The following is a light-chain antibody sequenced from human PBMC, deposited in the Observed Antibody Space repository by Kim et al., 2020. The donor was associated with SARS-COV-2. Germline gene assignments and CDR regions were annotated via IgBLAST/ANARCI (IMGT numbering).Light chain of an antibody. J-gene: IGKJ5*01. V-gene: IGKV2-30*01. CDR1: QSLVYSDGNSY. CDR3: MLGIHPIT. CDR2: KVS. Sequence: DVVMTQSPLSLPVTLGQPASISCRSSQSLVYSDGNSYLNWFQQRPGQSPRRLIYKVSNRDSGVPDRFSGSASGTDFTLKISRVEVEHVGVYYCMLGIHPITFGQETRLEIK.